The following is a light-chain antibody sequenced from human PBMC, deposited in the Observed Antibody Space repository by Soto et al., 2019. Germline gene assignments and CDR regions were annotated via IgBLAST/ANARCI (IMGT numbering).Light chain of an antibody. CDR3: MQSTQLPPT. CDR1: QSLLHITGETF. CDR2: EVS. V-gene: IGKV2D-29*02. Sequence: DVVMTQTPLSLSVAPGQPASISCKSSQSLLHITGETFLFWYLQKPGQSPQLLIYEVSTRVSGVPGRFSGSGLGTDFTLEISRVETVVVGIYYCMQSTQLPPTFGQGPRLGIE. J-gene: IGKJ5*01.